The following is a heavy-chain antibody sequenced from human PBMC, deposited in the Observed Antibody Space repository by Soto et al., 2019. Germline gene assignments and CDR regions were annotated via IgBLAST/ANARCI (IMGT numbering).Heavy chain of an antibody. V-gene: IGHV5-51*01. CDR1: GYSFISYW. CDR3: ARPGITIGRPGYFDY. CDR2: FYPGDSDT. Sequence: GESLKISCKGSGYSFISYWIGWVRQMPGKGLEWMGIFYPGDSDTRYSPSFQGQVTISADKSISTAYLQWSSLKASDTAMYYCARPGITIGRPGYFDYWGQGTLVTVSS. J-gene: IGHJ4*02. D-gene: IGHD3-10*01.